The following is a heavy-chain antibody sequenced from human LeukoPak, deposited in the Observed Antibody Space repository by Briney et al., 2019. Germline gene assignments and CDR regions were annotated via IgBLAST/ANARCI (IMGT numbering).Heavy chain of an antibody. CDR1: GFTFSSYA. Sequence: PGGSLRLSCAASGFTFSSYAMHWVRQASGKGLEWVAVISYDGSNKYYADSVKGRFTISRDNSKNTLYLQMNSLRAEDTAVYYCARGGYYFDYWGQGTLVTVSS. J-gene: IGHJ4*02. CDR3: ARGGYYFDY. V-gene: IGHV3-30-3*01. D-gene: IGHD1-26*01. CDR2: ISYDGSNK.